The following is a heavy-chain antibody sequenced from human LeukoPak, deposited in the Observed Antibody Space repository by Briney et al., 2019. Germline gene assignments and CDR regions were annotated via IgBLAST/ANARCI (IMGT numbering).Heavy chain of an antibody. CDR1: GGSFSGYY. CDR3: ARAKGDY. J-gene: IGHJ4*02. V-gene: IGHV4-34*11. Sequence: SETLSLTCAVYGGSFSGYYWSWLRQPPGKGLEWIAYIYYSGNTKYNPSLKSRATIFVDTSKNQFSLDLESVTAADTAVYYCARAKGDYWGQGTLVTVSS. CDR2: IYYSGNT.